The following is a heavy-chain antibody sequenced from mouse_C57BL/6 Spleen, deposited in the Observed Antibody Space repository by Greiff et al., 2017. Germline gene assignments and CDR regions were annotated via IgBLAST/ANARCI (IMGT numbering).Heavy chain of an antibody. Sequence: QVQLQQPGAELVKPGASVKLSCKASGYTFTSSWITWVKQRPGHGLEWIGDIYPGSGSTNYNEQFKSKATLTVDTSSSTAYMQLSSLTSEDSAVYYCARYYGSTHYAMDYWGQGTSVTVSS. CDR2: IYPGSGST. CDR1: GYTFTSSW. CDR3: ARYYGSTHYAMDY. V-gene: IGHV1-55*01. D-gene: IGHD1-1*01. J-gene: IGHJ4*01.